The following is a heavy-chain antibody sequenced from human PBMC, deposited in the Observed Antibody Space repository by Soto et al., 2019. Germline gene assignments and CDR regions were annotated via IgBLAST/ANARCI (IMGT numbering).Heavy chain of an antibody. CDR1: GYTFTGYY. D-gene: IGHD2-21*02. CDR3: AAETYPGGDCCHFDY. V-gene: IGHV1-2*02. CDR2: ISVSSGNT. J-gene: IGHJ4*02. Sequence: ASVKLSCKDSGYTFTGYYIHWVRQAPGQRLEWIGWISVSSGNTNYSQKLQGRITMTRDTAIGTAYMELSGLRSEDTAMYYCAAETYPGGDCCHFDYWGQGTLVTVS.